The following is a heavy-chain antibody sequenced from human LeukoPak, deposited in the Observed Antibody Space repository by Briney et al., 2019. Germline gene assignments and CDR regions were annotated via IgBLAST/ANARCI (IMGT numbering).Heavy chain of an antibody. CDR2: ISSSSNYI. J-gene: IGHJ4*02. D-gene: IGHD2-15*01. CDR3: ARSNCSGGSCYSSQYYFDY. CDR1: GFTFSSYS. Sequence: GGSLRLSCAASGFTFSSYSMNWVRQAPGKGLEWVSSISSSSNYIYYADSVKGRFTISRDNAKNSLYLQMNSLRAEDTAVYYCARSNCSGGSCYSSQYYFDYWGQGTLVTVSS. V-gene: IGHV3-21*01.